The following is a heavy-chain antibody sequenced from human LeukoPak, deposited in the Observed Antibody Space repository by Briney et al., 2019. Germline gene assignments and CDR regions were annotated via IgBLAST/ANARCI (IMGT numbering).Heavy chain of an antibody. CDR1: GYTFTGYY. Sequence: ASVKVSCKASGYTFTGYYMHWVRQAPGQGLEWMGWINPNSGGTNHAQKFQGRVTMTRDTSISTAYMELSRLRSDDTAVYYCARSRLLSLYFDYWGQGTLVTVSS. J-gene: IGHJ4*02. V-gene: IGHV1-2*02. CDR3: ARSRLLSLYFDY. D-gene: IGHD2-21*02. CDR2: INPNSGGT.